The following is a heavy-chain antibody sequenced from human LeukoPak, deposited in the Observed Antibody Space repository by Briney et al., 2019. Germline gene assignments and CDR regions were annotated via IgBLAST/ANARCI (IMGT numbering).Heavy chain of an antibody. V-gene: IGHV3-30*02. D-gene: IGHD3-22*01. J-gene: IGHJ4*02. CDR1: GFTFSSYG. CDR2: IRYDGSNK. Sequence: PGGSLRLSCAASGFTFSSYGMHWVHQAPGKGLEWVAFIRYDGSNKYYADSVKGRFTISRDNSKNTLYLQMNSLRAEDTAVYYCASIYYDSSGYYFFAFDYWGQGTLVTVSS. CDR3: ASIYYDSSGYYFFAFDY.